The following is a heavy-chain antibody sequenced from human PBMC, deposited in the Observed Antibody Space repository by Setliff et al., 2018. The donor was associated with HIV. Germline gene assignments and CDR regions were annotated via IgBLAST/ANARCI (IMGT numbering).Heavy chain of an antibody. CDR1: GYTFTSYY. J-gene: IGHJ4*02. CDR3: ARGLPDCSGGNCYPYRFDY. V-gene: IGHV1-46*01. Sequence: ASVKVSCKASGYTFTSYYMHWVRQAPGQGLEWMGIINPSGGSTSYAQKFQGRVTMTRDTSTSTVYMELSSLRSEDTAVYYCARGLPDCSGGNCYPYRFDYWGQGTLVTVSS. D-gene: IGHD2-15*01. CDR2: INPSGGST.